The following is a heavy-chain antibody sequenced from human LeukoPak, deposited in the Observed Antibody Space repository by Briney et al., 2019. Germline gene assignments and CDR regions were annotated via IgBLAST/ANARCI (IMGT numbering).Heavy chain of an antibody. CDR3: ARDFSESFDY. D-gene: IGHD3-3*02. CDR1: GFTFSSYA. J-gene: IGHJ4*02. V-gene: IGHV3-23*01. Sequence: GGSLRLSCAASGFTFSSYAMSWVRQAPGKGLEWVSDISGSGGSTHYTDSVKGRFTISRDNSKNTLYLQMNSLRAEDTAVYYCARDFSESFDYWGQGTLVTVSS. CDR2: ISGSGGST.